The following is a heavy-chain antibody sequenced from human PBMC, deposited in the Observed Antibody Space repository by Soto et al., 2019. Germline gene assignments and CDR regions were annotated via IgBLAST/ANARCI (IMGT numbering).Heavy chain of an antibody. CDR2: VISLFGTA. D-gene: IGHD4-17*01. CDR1: GGTFSSHS. Sequence: VQLMQSGAEVKKPGSSVKVSCKASGGTFSSHSINWVRQAPGQGLEWMGGVISLFGTANYAHNFKGRVTITADQSTSTAYMELNSLRSDCTAVYYCAREVGYGDFSAALLDWGQGTLVTVSS. CDR3: AREVGYGDFSAALLD. V-gene: IGHV1-69*01. J-gene: IGHJ4*02.